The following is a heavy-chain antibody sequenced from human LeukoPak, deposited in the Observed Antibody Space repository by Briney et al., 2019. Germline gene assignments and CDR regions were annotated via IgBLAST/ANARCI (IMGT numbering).Heavy chain of an antibody. CDR3: AKAGYSSSWLVGGDYYYYYG. V-gene: IGHV3-7*03. J-gene: IGHJ6*01. CDR1: GFTFSSHW. D-gene: IGHD6-13*01. Sequence: PGGSLRLSCAGSGFTFSSHWIGWVRQAPGKGLEWVAHINQDGSQKYYVDSVEGRFAISRDNAKNSLYLQMNSLRAEDTAVYYCAKAGYSSSWLVGGDYYYYYG. CDR2: INQDGSQK.